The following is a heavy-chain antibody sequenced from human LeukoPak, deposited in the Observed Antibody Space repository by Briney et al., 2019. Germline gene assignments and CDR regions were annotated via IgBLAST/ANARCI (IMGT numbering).Heavy chain of an antibody. D-gene: IGHD2-15*01. CDR3: ARDHPVVVAAN. CDR2: IIPILGIA. J-gene: IGHJ4*02. Sequence: ASVKVSCKASGGTFSSYAISWVRQAPGQGLEWMGRIIPILGIANYAQKLQGRVTITADKSTSTAYMELSSLRSEDTAVYYCARDHPVVVAANWGQGTLVTVSS. CDR1: GGTFSSYA. V-gene: IGHV1-69*04.